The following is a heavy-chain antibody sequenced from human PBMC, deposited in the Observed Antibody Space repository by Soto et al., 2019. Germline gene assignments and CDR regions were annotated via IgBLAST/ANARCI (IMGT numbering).Heavy chain of an antibody. CDR2: ISKSSTTI. CDR3: AKDGGSFYYDGMDV. CDR1: GFPFISYN. J-gene: IGHJ6*02. Sequence: EVQLVEFGGGLVQLGGSLRLSFAASGFPFISYNMNWVRQAPGKGREWIADISKSSTTINYADSVKGRFTISGDNAKNSLYLQMNSLRDEDTAVYYCAKDGGSFYYDGMDVWGQGTTVTVSS. V-gene: IGHV3-48*02. D-gene: IGHD2-15*01.